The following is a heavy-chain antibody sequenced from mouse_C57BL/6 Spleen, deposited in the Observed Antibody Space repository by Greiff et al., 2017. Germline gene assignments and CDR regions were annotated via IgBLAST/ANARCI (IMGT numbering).Heavy chain of an antibody. D-gene: IGHD3-1*01. CDR2: ISDGGSYT. J-gene: IGHJ2*01. V-gene: IGHV5-4*01. Sequence: EVKVEESGGGLVKPGGSLKLSCAASGFTFSSYAMSWVRQTPEKRLEWVATISDGGSYTYYPDNVKGRFTISRDNAKNNLYLQMSHLKSEDTAMYYCARDRGVLDYWGQGTTLTVSS. CDR3: ARDRGVLDY. CDR1: GFTFSSYA.